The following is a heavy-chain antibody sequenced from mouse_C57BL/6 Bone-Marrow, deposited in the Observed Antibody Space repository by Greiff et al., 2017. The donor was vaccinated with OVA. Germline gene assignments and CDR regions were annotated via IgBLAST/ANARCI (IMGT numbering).Heavy chain of an antibody. CDR3: ARSGYYYGSSF. Sequence: VQLQQPGAELVRPGSSVKLSCKASGYTFTSYWMDWVKQRPGQGLEWIGNIYPSDSETHYNQKFKDKATLTVDKSSSTAYMQLSSLTSEDSAVYYCARSGYYYGSSFWGQGTTLTVSS. J-gene: IGHJ2*01. CDR2: IYPSDSET. D-gene: IGHD1-1*01. V-gene: IGHV1-61*01. CDR1: GYTFTSYW.